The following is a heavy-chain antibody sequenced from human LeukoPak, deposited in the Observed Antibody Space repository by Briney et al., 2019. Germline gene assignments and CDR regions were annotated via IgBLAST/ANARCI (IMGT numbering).Heavy chain of an antibody. CDR1: GGTFSSYT. CDR2: IIPILGIA. D-gene: IGHD1-26*01. Sequence: SVKVSCKASGGTFSSYTISWVRQAPGQGLEWMGRIIPILGIANYAQKFQGRVTITADKSTSTAYMELSSLRSEDMAVYYCARETRYSGSYEVYWGQGTLVTVSS. V-gene: IGHV1-69*04. CDR3: ARETRYSGSYEVY. J-gene: IGHJ4*02.